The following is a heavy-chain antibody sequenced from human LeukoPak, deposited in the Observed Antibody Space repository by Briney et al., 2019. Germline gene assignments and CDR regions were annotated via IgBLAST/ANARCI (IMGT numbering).Heavy chain of an antibody. V-gene: IGHV4-34*01. CDR1: GGSFSDFY. CDR3: ARTSAWGATGGYLSGP. CDR2: INHSGNT. J-gene: IGHJ5*02. Sequence: SENLSLTCAVYGGSFSDFYWSWIRQPPGKGLEWIGEINHSGNTNYNPSLKSRVTISVDTSKNHFSLKVSSVTAADTAVYFCARTSAWGATGGYLSGPWGQGTLVTVSS. D-gene: IGHD2-8*02.